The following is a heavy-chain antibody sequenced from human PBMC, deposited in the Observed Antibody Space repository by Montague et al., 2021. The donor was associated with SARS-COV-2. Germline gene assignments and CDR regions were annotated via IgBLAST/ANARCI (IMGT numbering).Heavy chain of an antibody. Sequence: SETLSLTCSISGGSMSTYYWNWIRQPPGRGLEWIGYMSATGSSNYNPSLKSRVTISLDTSQNQVSLRLTSVTAADTAVYYCSREGGYNYGYVPWGPGILVTVSS. CDR1: GGSMSTYY. CDR3: SREGGYNYGYVP. D-gene: IGHD5-18*01. J-gene: IGHJ4*02. CDR2: MSATGSS. V-gene: IGHV4-59*01.